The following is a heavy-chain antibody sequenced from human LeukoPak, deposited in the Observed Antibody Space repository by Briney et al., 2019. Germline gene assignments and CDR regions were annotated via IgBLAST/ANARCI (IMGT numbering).Heavy chain of an antibody. Sequence: SETLSLTCTVSGGSISSGDYYWSWIRRPPGKGLEWIGYIYYSGSTYYNPSLKSRVTISVDTSKNQFSLKLSSVTAADTAVHYCASSFYIVVVPAAHDAFDIWGQGTMVTVSS. CDR1: GGSISSGDYY. V-gene: IGHV4-30-4*01. CDR2: IYYSGST. CDR3: ASSFYIVVVPAAHDAFDI. D-gene: IGHD2-2*01. J-gene: IGHJ3*02.